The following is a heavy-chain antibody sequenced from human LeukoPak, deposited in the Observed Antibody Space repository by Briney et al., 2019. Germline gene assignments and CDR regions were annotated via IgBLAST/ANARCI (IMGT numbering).Heavy chain of an antibody. V-gene: IGHV1-18*01. Sequence: ASVKVSCKASGYTFTSYGSSWVRQAPAQGVQWMGWISAYNGNTKYAQKLQGRVTMTTDTSTSTDYMELRSLRSDDTAVYYCARDQGLGMGDFDYWGQGTLVTVSS. CDR1: GYTFTSYG. J-gene: IGHJ4*02. CDR3: ARDQGLGMGDFDY. D-gene: IGHD7-27*01. CDR2: ISAYNGNT.